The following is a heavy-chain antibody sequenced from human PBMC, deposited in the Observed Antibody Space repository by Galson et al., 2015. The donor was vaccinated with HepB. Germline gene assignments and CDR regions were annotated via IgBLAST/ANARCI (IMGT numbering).Heavy chain of an antibody. CDR3: AKVFPEKTDGWYRQALYYFDS. D-gene: IGHD6-19*01. V-gene: IGHV3-23*01. Sequence: SLRLSCAASGFTFSYYAMGWVRQAPGKGLEWISAITPSGDNTYSADSMKGRFFISSDNSRTTLFLQMNSLRADDTAIYFCAKVFPEKTDGWYRQALYYFDSWGQGTRVTVSS. CDR2: ITPSGDNT. CDR1: GFTFSYYA. J-gene: IGHJ4*02.